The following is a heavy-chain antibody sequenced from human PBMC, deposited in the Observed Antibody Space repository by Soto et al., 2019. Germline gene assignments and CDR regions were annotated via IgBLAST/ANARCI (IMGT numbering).Heavy chain of an antibody. V-gene: IGHV3-30-3*01. Sequence: GGSLRLSCSASGFTFSSYALEWVRQAPGKGLEWVAVISYDGSTKFYADSVKGRFTISRDNSKNTLYLQMNSLSAEDTAVYYCARDQPATVITSPDCDPWGQGTLVTVSS. CDR1: GFTFSSYA. CDR3: ARDQPATVITSPDCDP. D-gene: IGHD4-17*01. CDR2: ISYDGSTK. J-gene: IGHJ5*02.